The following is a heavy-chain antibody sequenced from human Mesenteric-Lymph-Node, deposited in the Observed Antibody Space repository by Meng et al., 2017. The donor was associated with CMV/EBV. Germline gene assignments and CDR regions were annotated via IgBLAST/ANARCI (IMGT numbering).Heavy chain of an antibody. CDR3: AKGSSGYE. CDR1: GFTFSSYG. V-gene: IGHV3-30*02. CDR2: LGFDGNNR. J-gene: IGHJ4*02. D-gene: IGHD5-12*01. Sequence: LTCAASGFTFSSYGMHWVRQPPGKGLEWVAFLGFDGNNRYHADSVRGRFTISRDNSKNTLYLQMNSLTSEDTAIYYCAKGSSGYEWGQGVLVTVSS.